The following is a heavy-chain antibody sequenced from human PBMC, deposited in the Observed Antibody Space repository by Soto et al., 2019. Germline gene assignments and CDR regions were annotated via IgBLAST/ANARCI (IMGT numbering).Heavy chain of an antibody. V-gene: IGHV1-2*02. CDR3: AVGYCSGGSCYRIDY. CDR2: INPNSGGT. D-gene: IGHD2-15*01. Sequence: VASVKVSCKASGYTFTGYYMHWVRQAPGQGLEWMGWINPNSGGTNYAQKFQGRVTMTRDTSISTAYMELSRLRSDDTAVYYCAVGYCSGGSCYRIDYWGQGTLVTVSS. CDR1: GYTFTGYY. J-gene: IGHJ4*02.